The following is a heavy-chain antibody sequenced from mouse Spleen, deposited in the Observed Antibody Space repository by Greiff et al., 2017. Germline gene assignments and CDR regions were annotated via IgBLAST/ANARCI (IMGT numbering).Heavy chain of an antibody. D-gene: IGHD2-14*01. V-gene: IGHV2-6-1*01. Sequence: QVQLKETGPGLVAPSQSLSITCTVSGFSLTSYGVHWVRQPPGKGLEWLVVIWSDGSTNYNSALKSRLSISKDNSKSQVFLKMNSLQTDDTAMYYCARHGDRYDEGFDYWGQGTTLTVSS. J-gene: IGHJ2*01. CDR1: GFSLTSYG. CDR3: ARHGDRYDEGFDY. CDR2: IWSDGST.